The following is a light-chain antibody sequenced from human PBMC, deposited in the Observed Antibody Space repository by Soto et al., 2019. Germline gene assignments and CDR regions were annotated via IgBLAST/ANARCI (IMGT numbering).Light chain of an antibody. CDR3: QRYSGAPRT. J-gene: IGKJ1*01. Sequence: DFQMTQSPSSLSASVGDRVTISCRAGQDISNFLAWYQQRPGKVPKLLIYAASTLQSGVPSRFSGSGSGTDFTLTISSLQPEDAATYFCQRYSGAPRTFGQGTKVEIK. CDR2: AAS. CDR1: QDISNF. V-gene: IGKV1-27*01.